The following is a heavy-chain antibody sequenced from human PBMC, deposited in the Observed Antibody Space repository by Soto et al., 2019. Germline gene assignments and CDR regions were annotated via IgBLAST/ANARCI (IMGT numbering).Heavy chain of an antibody. CDR1: GGTFSSYA. D-gene: IGHD3-22*01. CDR3: ARGGPDYYDSSG. J-gene: IGHJ4*02. Sequence: ASVKVSCKASGGTFSSYAISWVRQAPGQGLEWMGGIIPIFGTANYAQKFQGRVTITADESTSTAYMELSSLRSEDTAVYYCARGGPDYYDSSGWGQGTLVTVSS. CDR2: IIPIFGTA. V-gene: IGHV1-69*13.